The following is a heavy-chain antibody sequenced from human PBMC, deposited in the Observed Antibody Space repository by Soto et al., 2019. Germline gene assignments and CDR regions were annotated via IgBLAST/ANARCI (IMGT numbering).Heavy chain of an antibody. V-gene: IGHV1-69*13. J-gene: IGHJ6*02. D-gene: IGHD6-19*01. CDR1: GGTFSSYA. CDR3: ARLNSRSHSSGWLSPDYYYYGMDV. Sequence: GASVKVSCKASGGTFSSYAISWVRQAPGQGLEWMGGIIPIFGTANYAQKFQGRVTITADESTSTAYMELSSLRSEDTAVYYCARLNSRSHSSGWLSPDYYYYGMDVWGQGTTVTVS. CDR2: IIPIFGTA.